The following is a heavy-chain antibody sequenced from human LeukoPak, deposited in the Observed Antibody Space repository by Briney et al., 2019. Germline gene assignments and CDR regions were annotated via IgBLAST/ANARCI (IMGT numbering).Heavy chain of an antibody. V-gene: IGHV4-34*01. Sequence: SETLSLTCAVYGGSFSGYYWSWIRQPPGKGLEWIGEINHSGSTNYNPSLKSRVTISVDTSKNQFSLKLSSVTAADTAVYYCARRRLYAYYFDYWGQGTLVTVSS. CDR2: INHSGST. J-gene: IGHJ4*02. CDR1: GGSFSGYY. D-gene: IGHD2-8*01. CDR3: ARRRLYAYYFDY.